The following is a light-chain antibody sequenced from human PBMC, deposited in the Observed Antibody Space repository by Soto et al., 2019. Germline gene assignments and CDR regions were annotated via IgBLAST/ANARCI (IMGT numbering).Light chain of an antibody. CDR1: QSVGSTY. J-gene: IGKJ2*01. CDR2: EAS. Sequence: EILLTQSPGTLSLSPGERATLSCRTSQSVGSTYLAWYQEKPGQAPRLLIYEASRRATGIPDRFSGGGSGTDVTLTTSRLEPEDYVVYYCQLFCSSPPYTFGQGTKVDI. CDR3: QLFCSSPPYT. V-gene: IGKV3-20*01.